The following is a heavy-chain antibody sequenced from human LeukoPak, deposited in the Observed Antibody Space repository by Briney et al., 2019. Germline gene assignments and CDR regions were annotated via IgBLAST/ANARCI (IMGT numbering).Heavy chain of an antibody. CDR1: GFIVTSNH. V-gene: IGHV3-66*01. D-gene: IGHD6-6*01. CDR3: AGDSSSYYFDY. J-gene: IGHJ4*02. Sequence: GGSLRLSCAASGFIVTSNHMNWVRQAPGKGLEWVSIIYTGGTTHYADSLNDRFTISRDDSINTLYLQMNSLRAEDTAVYYCAGDSSSYYFDYWGQGTLVTVSS. CDR2: IYTGGTT.